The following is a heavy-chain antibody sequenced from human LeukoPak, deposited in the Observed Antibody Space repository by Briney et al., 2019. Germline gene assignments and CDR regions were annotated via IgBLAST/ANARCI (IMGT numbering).Heavy chain of an antibody. CDR2: INPNSGGT. V-gene: IGHV1-2*02. D-gene: IGHD3-22*01. CDR3: ARETAHYYDSSGYENWFDP. J-gene: IGHJ5*02. Sequence: ASVKVSCKASGYTFTGYDMHWVRQAPGQGLEWMGWINPNSGGTNYAQKFQGRVTMTRDTSISTAYMELSRLRSDDTAVYYCARETAHYYDSSGYENWFDPWGQGTLVTVSS. CDR1: GYTFTGYD.